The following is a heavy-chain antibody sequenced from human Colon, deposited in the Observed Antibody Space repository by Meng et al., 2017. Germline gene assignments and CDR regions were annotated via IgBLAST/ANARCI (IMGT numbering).Heavy chain of an antibody. V-gene: IGHV4-30-4*01. CDR2: SHYSGST. J-gene: IGHJ5*01. D-gene: IGHD3-16*01. CDR3: ARKRRVGGTMWFDS. CDR1: GGSISSADYD. Sequence: QVQLQESGPGLVKPSQTLSLTCTVSGGSISSADYDWNWIRQPPGKGLEWIAYSHYSGSTYYSPSLDSRFIISLDMSKNQFSLKVSSVTAADTAVYYCARKRRVGGTMWFDSWGQGTLVTVSS.